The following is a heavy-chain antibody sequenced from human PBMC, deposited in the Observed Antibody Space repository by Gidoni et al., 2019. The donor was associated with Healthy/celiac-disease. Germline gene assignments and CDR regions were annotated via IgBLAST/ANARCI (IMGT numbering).Heavy chain of an antibody. Sequence: EVQLLAPAGRLVQPGGSLRLSCAAPGFTVSSYAMSWVRPAPGKGLEWVAAISGSGGSTYYAGTVKGRLTSSRDNSKNTLYLQMNSRRAEDAAVYYCAKDQGDTAMVFDTYDYWGQGTLVTVSS. J-gene: IGHJ4*02. D-gene: IGHD5-18*01. CDR1: GFTVSSYA. V-gene: IGHV3-23*01. CDR2: ISGSGGST. CDR3: AKDQGDTAMVFDTYDY.